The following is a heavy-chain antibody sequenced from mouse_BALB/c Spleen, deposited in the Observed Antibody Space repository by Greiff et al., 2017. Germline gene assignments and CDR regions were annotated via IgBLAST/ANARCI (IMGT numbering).Heavy chain of an antibody. CDR3: ARKGENYDYDDYAMDY. J-gene: IGHJ4*01. D-gene: IGHD2-4*01. V-gene: IGHV2-2*02. CDR1: GFSLTSYG. Sequence: QVQLKVSGPSLVQPSQSLSITCTVSGFSLTSYGVHWVRQSPGKGLEWLGVIWSGGSTDYNAAFISRLSISKDNSKSQVFFKMNSLQANDTAIYYCARKGENYDYDDYAMDYWGQGTSVTVSS. CDR2: IWSGGST.